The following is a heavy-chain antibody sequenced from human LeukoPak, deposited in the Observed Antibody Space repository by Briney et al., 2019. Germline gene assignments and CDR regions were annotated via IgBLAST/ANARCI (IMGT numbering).Heavy chain of an antibody. V-gene: IGHV4-39*01. CDR2: FYGSGNT. CDR3: ARLRSGWYYFDY. CDR1: GDSISSNTYY. J-gene: IGHJ4*02. D-gene: IGHD6-13*01. Sequence: SPSETLSLTCPVSGDSISSNTYYWGWIRQPPGKGLEWIGNFYGSGNTNYNASLKSRVTISVDMSKNQLSPNLSSVTAADTAVYYCARLRSGWYYFDYWGQGALVTVSA.